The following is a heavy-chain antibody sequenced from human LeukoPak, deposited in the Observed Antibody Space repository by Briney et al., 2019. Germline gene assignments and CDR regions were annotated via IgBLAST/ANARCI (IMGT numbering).Heavy chain of an antibody. CDR2: INAGSGNT. CDR3: ARDSGEYYFDY. CDR1: GYTFTSYA. V-gene: IGHV1-3*01. D-gene: IGHD2-15*01. J-gene: IGHJ4*02. Sequence: ASVKVSCTASGYTFTSYAMHWVRQAPGQRLEWMGWINAGSGNTKYSQNFQGRVTISRDTSASTAYMELSSLTSEDTAVYYCARDSGEYYFDYWGQGTLVTVSS.